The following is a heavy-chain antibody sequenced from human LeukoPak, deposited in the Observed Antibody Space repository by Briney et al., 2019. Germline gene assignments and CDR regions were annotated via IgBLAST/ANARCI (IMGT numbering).Heavy chain of an antibody. CDR1: GGSFSGYY. D-gene: IGHD3-10*01. CDR2: INHSGST. V-gene: IGHV4-34*01. Sequence: SETLSLTCAVYGGSFSGYYWSWIRQPPGKGLEWIGEINHSGSTNYNPSLKSRVTISVDTSKNQFSLELSSVTAADTAVYYCARRRLITMVRGVIITGQYYFDYWGQGTLVTVSS. J-gene: IGHJ4*02. CDR3: ARRRLITMVRGVIITGQYYFDY.